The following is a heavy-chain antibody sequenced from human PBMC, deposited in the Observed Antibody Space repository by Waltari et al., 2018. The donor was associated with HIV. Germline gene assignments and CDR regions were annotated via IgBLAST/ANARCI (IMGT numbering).Heavy chain of an antibody. CDR2: VIPMSGTA. D-gene: IGHD3-10*01. V-gene: IGHV1-69*08. J-gene: IGHJ4*02. CDR3: ASARETMGVDFDF. Sequence: QVQLVQSGTEVRTPGSSVKVSCKASGGSFTSSSIHWVRQAPGQGLEWMGRVIPMSGTAMKAQRFQARVTISADKSPTTAYMELTSLRTEDTAVYYCASARETMGVDFDFWGQGTLVTVSS. CDR1: GGSFTSSS.